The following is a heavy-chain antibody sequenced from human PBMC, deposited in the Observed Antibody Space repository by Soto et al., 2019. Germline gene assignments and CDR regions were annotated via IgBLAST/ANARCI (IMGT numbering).Heavy chain of an antibody. J-gene: IGHJ6*02. CDR1: GYTFSNYG. CDR2: ISLYSDGT. D-gene: IGHD3-16*02. V-gene: IGHV1-18*01. CDR3: ARGGNGWGSYRPFAYYGMAV. Sequence: PSVKVSCKTSGYTFSNYGITWVRQAPGQPLEWLGWISLYSDGTNYAQKFQGRVTITADKSTSTAYMELSSLRSEDTAVYYCARGGNGWGSYRPFAYYGMAVWGQGTTVTVSS.